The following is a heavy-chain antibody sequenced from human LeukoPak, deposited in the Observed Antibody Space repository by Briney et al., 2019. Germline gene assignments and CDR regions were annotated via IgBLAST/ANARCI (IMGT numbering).Heavy chain of an antibody. J-gene: IGHJ4*02. CDR3: ARHDGTYHFVIDY. V-gene: IGHV4-59*08. D-gene: IGHD1-14*01. Sequence: SETLSLTCTVFGGSISSYYWSWVRQPPGKGLEWIGSIYYSGSTNYNPSLKSRVTMSVDTSKNQFSLKLSSVTAADTAVYYCARHDGTYHFVIDYWGQGTLVTVSS. CDR2: IYYSGST. CDR1: GGSISSYY.